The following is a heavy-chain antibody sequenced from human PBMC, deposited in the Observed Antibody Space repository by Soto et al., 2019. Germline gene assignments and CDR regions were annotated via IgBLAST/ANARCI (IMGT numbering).Heavy chain of an antibody. CDR3: AGGDTSGYSFDY. V-gene: IGHV4-30-4*01. Sequence: SETLSLTCTVSGGSISSGDYYWNWIRQPPGKGLEWIGYIYYTGSTYYNPSLKSRGTMSIDTSKNQFSLKLSSVTAADTAVYYCAGGDTSGYSFDYWGQGTLVTVSS. CDR2: IYYTGST. D-gene: IGHD3-22*01. J-gene: IGHJ4*02. CDR1: GGSISSGDYY.